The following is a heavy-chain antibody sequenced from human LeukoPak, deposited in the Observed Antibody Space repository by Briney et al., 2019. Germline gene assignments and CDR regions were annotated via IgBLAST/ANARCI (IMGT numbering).Heavy chain of an antibody. Sequence: GGSLRPSCAASEFTFSRYAMHWVRKAPGKGLEWLAIISYDGTKTYYADSVKGRFTISRDNSKNILYLQMNSPRTEDTGLYYCAKDNGKWDFLALFDHWGQGAYVIVS. V-gene: IGHV3-30*18. CDR2: ISYDGTKT. CDR3: AKDNGKWDFLALFDH. J-gene: IGHJ4*02. CDR1: EFTFSRYA. D-gene: IGHD1-14*01.